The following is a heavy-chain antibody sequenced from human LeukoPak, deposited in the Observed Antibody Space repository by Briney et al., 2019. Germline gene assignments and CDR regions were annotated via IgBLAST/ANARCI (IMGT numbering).Heavy chain of an antibody. V-gene: IGHV4-39*01. CDR1: GGSISSSSYY. CDR2: IYYSGST. CDR3: ARILEQSESSWFDP. D-gene: IGHD1-26*01. Sequence: PSETLSLTCTVSGGSISSSSYYWGWIRQPPGKGLEWIGSIYYSGSTYYNPSLKSRVTISVDTSKHQFSLKLSSVTAADTAVYYCARILEQSESSWFDPWGQGTLVTVSS. J-gene: IGHJ5*02.